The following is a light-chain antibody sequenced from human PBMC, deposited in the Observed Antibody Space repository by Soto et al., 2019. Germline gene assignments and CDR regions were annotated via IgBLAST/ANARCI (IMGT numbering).Light chain of an antibody. CDR2: KTS. V-gene: IGKV1-5*03. Sequence: DIQLTQSPSTLSASVGDRVTITCRASQSISSWLAWYQQKPGKAPKFLIYKTSNLESGVPSRFSGSGSGTEFTLTISSLQPDDFATYYCQYYNNYCWTFGQGTKXEIK. J-gene: IGKJ1*01. CDR3: QYYNNYCWT. CDR1: QSISSW.